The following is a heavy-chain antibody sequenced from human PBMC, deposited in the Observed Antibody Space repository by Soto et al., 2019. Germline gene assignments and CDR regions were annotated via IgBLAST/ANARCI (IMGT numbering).Heavy chain of an antibody. V-gene: IGHV1-2*04. CDR2: INPNSGGT. CDR1: GYTFTGYY. D-gene: IGHD4-17*01. J-gene: IGHJ6*03. Sequence: ASVKVSCKASGYTFTGYYMNWVRQAPGQGLEWMGWINPNSGGTNYAQKFQGWVTMTRDTSISTAYMELSRLRSDDTAVYYCARDGGVKLPLADYGGNSRFYYYYYMDVWGKGTTVTVSS. CDR3: ARDGGVKLPLADYGGNSRFYYYYYMDV.